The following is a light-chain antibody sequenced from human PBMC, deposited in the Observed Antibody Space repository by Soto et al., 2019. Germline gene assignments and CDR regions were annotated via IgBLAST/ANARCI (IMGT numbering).Light chain of an antibody. CDR1: QDISNY. V-gene: IGKV1-33*01. J-gene: IGKJ2*01. CDR2: DAS. Sequence: DIQMTQSPSSLSASVGDRVTITCQASQDISNYLNWYQQKPGKAPKLLICDASNLETGVPSRFSGSGSWTDFTFTISSLQPEDIATYYCQQYDNLPPYTFGQGTKLEIK. CDR3: QQYDNLPPYT.